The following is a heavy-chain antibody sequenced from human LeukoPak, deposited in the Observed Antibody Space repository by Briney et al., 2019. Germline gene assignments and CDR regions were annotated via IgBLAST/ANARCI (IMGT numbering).Heavy chain of an antibody. CDR2: FDPEDGET. J-gene: IGHJ5*02. CDR1: GYTLTELS. D-gene: IGHD4-17*01. CDR3: ARDPSDYGDQYNWFDP. V-gene: IGHV1-24*01. Sequence: ASVKVSCKVSGYTLTELSMHWVRQAPGKGLEWMGGFDPEDGETIYAQKFQGRVTMTEDTSTDTAYMELSSLRSEDTAVYYCARDPSDYGDQYNWFDPWGQGTLVTVSS.